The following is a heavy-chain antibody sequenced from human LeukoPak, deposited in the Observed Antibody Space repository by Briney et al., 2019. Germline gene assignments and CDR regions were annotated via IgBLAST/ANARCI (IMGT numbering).Heavy chain of an antibody. V-gene: IGHV3-74*01. CDR3: IRGGWNHAMDV. CDR2: INNDGSGT. Sequence: GGSLRLSCAASAFTFRDYWIHWVRQAPGKGLVWVSCINNDGSGTTYADSVKGRFTVSRDNAKNTVSLQMNSLRVEDTAVYYCIRGGWNHAMDVWGRGTTVTVSS. J-gene: IGHJ6*02. D-gene: IGHD1-1*01. CDR1: AFTFRDYW.